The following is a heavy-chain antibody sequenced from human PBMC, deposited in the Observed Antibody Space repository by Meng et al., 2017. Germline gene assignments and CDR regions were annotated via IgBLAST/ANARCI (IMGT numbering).Heavy chain of an antibody. CDR1: GYTFTGYY. CDR3: AREAITNYDILTGYPDY. D-gene: IGHD3-9*01. V-gene: IGHV1-2*06. J-gene: IGHJ4*02. CDR2: INPNSGGT. Sequence: QVTLVQSGAEVKEPGASVKVSCKASGYTFTGYYMHWVRQAPGQGLEWMGRINPNSGGTNYAQKFQGRVTMTRDTSISTAYMELSRLRSDDTAVYYCAREAITNYDILTGYPDYWGQGTLVTASS.